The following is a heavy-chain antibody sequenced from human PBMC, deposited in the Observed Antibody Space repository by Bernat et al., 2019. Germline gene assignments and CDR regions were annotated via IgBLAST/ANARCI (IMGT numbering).Heavy chain of an antibody. V-gene: IGHV1-24*01. CDR1: GYTLTELP. J-gene: IGHJ6*02. CDR2: FDPEHGET. D-gene: IGHD3-3*01. Sequence: QVQLVQSGAEVKKPGASVKVSCKVFGYTLTELPMHWVRQAPGKGLEWMGGFDPEHGETIYAQKFQGSVTLTEDTSTDTTSMKRSSLSSENTAVYYCATSFLRLLENLSHSTLHHALDVWGQGTTVTVSS. CDR3: ATSFLRLLENLSHSTLHHALDV.